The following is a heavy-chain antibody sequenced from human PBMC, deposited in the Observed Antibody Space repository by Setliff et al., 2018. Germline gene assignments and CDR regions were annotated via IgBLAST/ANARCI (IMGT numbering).Heavy chain of an antibody. CDR3: ARARGSSWLFYYMDV. CDR2: ISSSSSTI. V-gene: IGHV3-48*01. CDR1: GFTFTSYW. J-gene: IGHJ6*03. Sequence: GGSLRLSCAASGFTFTSYWMHWVRQAPGKGLEWVSYISSSSSTIYYADSVKGRFTISRDNAKNSLYLQMNSLRAEDTAVYYCARARGSSWLFYYMDVWGKGTTVTVSS. D-gene: IGHD6-13*01.